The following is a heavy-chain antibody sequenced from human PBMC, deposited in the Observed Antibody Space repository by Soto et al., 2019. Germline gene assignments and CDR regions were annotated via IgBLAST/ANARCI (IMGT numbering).Heavy chain of an antibody. CDR2: INPNSGGT. CDR1: GYTFTGYY. J-gene: IGHJ6*03. V-gene: IGHV1-2*04. CDR3: ARGVTVTTDYYYYYMDV. D-gene: IGHD4-17*01. Sequence: QVQLVQSGAEVKKPGASVKVSCKASGYTFTGYYMHWVRQAPGQGLEWMGWINPNSGGTNYAQKFQGWVTMTRDTSISTAYMELSRLRSDDTAVYYCARGVTVTTDYYYYYMDVWGKGTTVTVSS.